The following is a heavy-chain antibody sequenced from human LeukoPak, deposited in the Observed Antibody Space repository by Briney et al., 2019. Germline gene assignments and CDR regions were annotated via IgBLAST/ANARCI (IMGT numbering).Heavy chain of an antibody. CDR3: AREGDSSSYYYYGMDV. V-gene: IGHV1-8*02. J-gene: IGHJ6*02. Sequence: ASVKVSCKASGYTFTSYGISWVRQAPGQGLEWMGWMNPNSGNTGYAQKFQGRVTMTRNTSISTAYMELSSLRSEDTAVYYCAREGDSSSYYYYGMDVWGQGTTVTVSS. CDR1: GYTFTSYG. CDR2: MNPNSGNT. D-gene: IGHD6-6*01.